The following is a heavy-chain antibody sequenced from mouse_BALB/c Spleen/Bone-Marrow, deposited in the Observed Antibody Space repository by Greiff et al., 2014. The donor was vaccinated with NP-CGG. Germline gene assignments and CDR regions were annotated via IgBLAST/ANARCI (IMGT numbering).Heavy chain of an antibody. V-gene: IGHV1-54*01. Sequence: QVQLQQSGAELVRPGTSVKVSCKVSGYAFTNYLIEWVKQRPGQGLEWIGVINPGSGGTNYNEKFKAKATLTADKSSSTAYMQLSSLTSDDSAVYFCARCLTGTSAMDYWGQGTSVTVSS. D-gene: IGHD4-1*01. J-gene: IGHJ4*01. CDR2: INPGSGGT. CDR1: GYAFTNYL. CDR3: ARCLTGTSAMDY.